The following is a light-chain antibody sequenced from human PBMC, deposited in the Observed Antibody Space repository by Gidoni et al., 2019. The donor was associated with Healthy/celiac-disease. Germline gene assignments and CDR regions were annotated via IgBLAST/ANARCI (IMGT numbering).Light chain of an antibody. J-gene: IGKJ1*01. CDR1: QSISSW. V-gene: IGKV1-5*03. CDR2: KAS. Sequence: DIQMTQSPPTLSAFVGDRVTITCRAMQSISSWLAWYQQKPGKAPKRLISKASTLESGVPSRFSGSGAGTEFALTISSLQPDDFATYYCKQYSSYSWTFGQGTKVEIK. CDR3: KQYSSYSWT.